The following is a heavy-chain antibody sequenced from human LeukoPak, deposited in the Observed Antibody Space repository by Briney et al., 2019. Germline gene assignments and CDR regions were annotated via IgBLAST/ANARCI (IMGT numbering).Heavy chain of an antibody. V-gene: IGHV3-23*01. CDR2: MDGSGHTT. J-gene: IGHJ4*02. D-gene: IGHD5-24*01. CDR3: VKVHPAEGYNSI. Sequence: AGSLALSCAASGFTFSNYAMSWVRQPPNKGLEWVSTMDGSGHTTYYADSTKGRFIISSLNSKNAVYLEMYCLGAEDTAVYYCVKVHPAEGYNSIWGQGTLVTVAS. CDR1: GFTFSNYA.